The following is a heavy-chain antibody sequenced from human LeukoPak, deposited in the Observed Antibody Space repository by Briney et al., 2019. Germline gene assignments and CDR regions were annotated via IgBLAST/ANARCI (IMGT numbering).Heavy chain of an antibody. J-gene: IGHJ4*02. CDR3: ARRPNYGSGKVFDY. Sequence: SETLSLTCTVSGGSISSSSYYWGWIRQPPGKGLEWIGSIYYSGSTYYNPSLKSRVTISVDTSKNQFSLKLSSVTAADTAVYYCARRPNYGSGKVFDYWGQGTLVTVSS. V-gene: IGHV4-39*01. D-gene: IGHD3-10*01. CDR1: GGSISSSSYY. CDR2: IYYSGST.